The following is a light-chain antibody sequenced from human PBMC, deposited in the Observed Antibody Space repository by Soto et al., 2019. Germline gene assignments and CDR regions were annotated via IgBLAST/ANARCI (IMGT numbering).Light chain of an antibody. V-gene: IGLV1-44*01. CDR1: SSNVGGNP. CDR3: ASWDDSLNGPV. J-gene: IGLJ1*01. Sequence: QSVLTQPLSPSGTPGPRVTIACSGSSSNVGGNPVNWYQNDLTTAPKLLSCTNTQRPLGVPHRFSGFTPVTSASLAISGLQSEDEADYYCASWDDSLNGPVFGTGTKVTVL. CDR2: TNT.